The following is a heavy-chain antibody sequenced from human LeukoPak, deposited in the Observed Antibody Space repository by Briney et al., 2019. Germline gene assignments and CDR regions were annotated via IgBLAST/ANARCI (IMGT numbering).Heavy chain of an antibody. CDR3: ASDGGQGY. CDR1: GGSISSYY. CDR2: IHYNGTT. J-gene: IGHJ4*02. V-gene: IGHV4-59*08. Sequence: ASETLSLTCTVSGGSISSYYWSWIRQPPGKGLEWIGYIHYNGTTNYNPSLKSRLTISVDTSKKQLPLKLTSMTAADTAVYYCASDGGQGYWGQGILVTVSS. D-gene: IGHD3-10*01.